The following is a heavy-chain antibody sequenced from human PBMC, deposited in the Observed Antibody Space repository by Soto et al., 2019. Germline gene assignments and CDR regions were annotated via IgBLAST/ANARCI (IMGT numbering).Heavy chain of an antibody. J-gene: IGHJ6*02. CDR3: ARARGYSYGSGMDV. CDR2: IYSGGST. D-gene: IGHD5-18*01. Sequence: GGSLRLSCAASGFTVSSNYMSWVRQAPGKGLEWVSVIYSGGSTYYADSVKGRFTISRDNSKNTLYLQMNSLRAEDTAVYYCARARGYSYGSGMDVWGQGATVTVSS. V-gene: IGHV3-53*01. CDR1: GFTVSSNY.